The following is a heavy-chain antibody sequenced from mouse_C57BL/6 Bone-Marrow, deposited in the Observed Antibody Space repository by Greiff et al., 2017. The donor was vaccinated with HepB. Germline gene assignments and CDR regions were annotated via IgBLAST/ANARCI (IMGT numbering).Heavy chain of an antibody. J-gene: IGHJ2*01. V-gene: IGHV5-4*03. D-gene: IGHD2-1*01. CDR2: ISDGGSYT. Sequence: EVMLVESGGGLVKPGGSLKLSCAASGFTFSSYAMSWVRQTPEKRLEWVATISDGGSYTYYPDNVKGRFTITRDNAKNNLYLQMSQLKSEDTAMYYCARIYYGNYDFDYWGQGTTLTVSS. CDR3: ARIYYGNYDFDY. CDR1: GFTFSSYA.